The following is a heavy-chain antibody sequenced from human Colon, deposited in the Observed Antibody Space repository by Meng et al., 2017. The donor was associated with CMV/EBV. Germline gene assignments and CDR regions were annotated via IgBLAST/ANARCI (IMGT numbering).Heavy chain of an antibody. D-gene: IGHD2/OR15-2a*01. Sequence: GESLKISCAASGFTFSSSAMNWVRQAPGKGLEWVSTISAGVGDTYYADSVKGRFFISRDNSKNTVYLQLNSLRAEDSALYFCSKDLRWPEYFFDYRGQGTRVTVSS. CDR1: GFTFSSSA. CDR2: ISAGVGDT. V-gene: IGHV3-23*01. CDR3: SKDLRWPEYFFDY. J-gene: IGHJ4*02.